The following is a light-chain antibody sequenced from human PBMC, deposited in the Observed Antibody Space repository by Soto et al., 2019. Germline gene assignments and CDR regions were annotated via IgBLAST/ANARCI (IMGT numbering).Light chain of an antibody. CDR3: GSYTSSSTVI. V-gene: IGLV2-14*03. Sequence: QSALTQPASVSGSPGQSITISCTGTSSDVGGYNYVSWYQQHPGKAPKLMIYDVSNRPSGVSNRFSGSKSGNTASLTISGLQAEDEADYYYGSYTSSSTVIFGGGTKLTVL. J-gene: IGLJ2*01. CDR2: DVS. CDR1: SSDVGGYNY.